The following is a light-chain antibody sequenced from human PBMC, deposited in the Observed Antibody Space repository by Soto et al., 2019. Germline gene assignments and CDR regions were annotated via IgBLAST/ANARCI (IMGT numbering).Light chain of an antibody. CDR2: EVS. Sequence: QSALTQAASVSGSPGQSITISCTGTSSDVGGSKFVSWYQHHPGKAPKLMISEVSNRPSGVSNRFSGSKSGNTASLTISGLQVEDEADDYCASYSSSSTLYVFGTGTKLTVL. V-gene: IGLV2-14*01. CDR3: ASYSSSSTLYV. J-gene: IGLJ1*01. CDR1: SSDVGGSKF.